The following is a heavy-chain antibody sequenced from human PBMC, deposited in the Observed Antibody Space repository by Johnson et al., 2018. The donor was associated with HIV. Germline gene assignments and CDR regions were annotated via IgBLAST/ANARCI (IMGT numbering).Heavy chain of an antibody. V-gene: IGHV3-13*01. CDR1: GFTFSSYD. CDR2: IGTAGDT. Sequence: EQLVESGGGLVQPGGSLRLSCAASGFTFSSYDMHWVRQATGKGLEWVSAIGTAGDTYYPGSVKGRFTISRENAKNSLYLQMNSLRAEDTAVYYCARVHSGGAFDIWGQGTMVTVSS. CDR3: ARVHSGGAFDI. J-gene: IGHJ3*02.